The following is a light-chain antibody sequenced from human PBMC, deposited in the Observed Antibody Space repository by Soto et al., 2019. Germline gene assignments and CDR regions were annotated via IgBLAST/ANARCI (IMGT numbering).Light chain of an antibody. Sequence: SYELTQPPSVSVAPGKTARVTCGGDNIGSKSVHWYQQKPGQAPVLVIYYGSDRPSGIPERFSGSTSGNTATLTISRVEAGDEADYYCQVWDSSSDPWVFGGGTKLTVL. V-gene: IGLV3-21*04. CDR2: YGS. CDR1: NIGSKS. J-gene: IGLJ3*02. CDR3: QVWDSSSDPWV.